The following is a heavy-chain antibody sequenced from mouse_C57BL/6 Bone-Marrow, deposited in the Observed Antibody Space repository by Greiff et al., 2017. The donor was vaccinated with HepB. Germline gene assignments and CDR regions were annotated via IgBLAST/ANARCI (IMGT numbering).Heavy chain of an antibody. CDR1: GYTFTSYW. Sequence: QVQLKQPGAELVRPGTSVKLSCKASGYTFTSYWMHWVKQRPGQGLEWIGVIDPSDSYTNYNQKFKGKATLTVDTSSSTAYMQLSSLTSEDSAVYYCASYYGSFYAMDYWGQGTSVTVSS. J-gene: IGHJ4*01. CDR3: ASYYGSFYAMDY. V-gene: IGHV1-59*01. D-gene: IGHD1-1*01. CDR2: IDPSDSYT.